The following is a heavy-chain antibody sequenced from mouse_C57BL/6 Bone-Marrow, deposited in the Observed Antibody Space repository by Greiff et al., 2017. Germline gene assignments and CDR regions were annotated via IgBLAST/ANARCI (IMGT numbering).Heavy chain of an antibody. CDR3: TTYYYGPYAMDY. V-gene: IGHV14-4*01. J-gene: IGHJ4*01. CDR2: IDPENGDT. Sequence: VQLQQSGAELVRPGASVKLSCTASGFNIKDDYMHWVKQRPEQGLEWIGWIDPENGDTEYASKFQGKATITADTSSNTAYLQLSSLTSEDTAVYYCTTYYYGPYAMDYWGQGTSVTVSS. CDR1: GFNIKDDY. D-gene: IGHD1-1*01.